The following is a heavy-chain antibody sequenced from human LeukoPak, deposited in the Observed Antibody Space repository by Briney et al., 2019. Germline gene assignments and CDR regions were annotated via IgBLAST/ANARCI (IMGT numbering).Heavy chain of an antibody. CDR3: THSSGYSDFDY. Sequence: GASVKVSCKASGYTFTGYYMHWVRQAPGQGLEWMGWINPNSGGTNYAQKFQGRVTMTRDTSISTAYMELSRLRSDDTAAYYCTHSSGYSDFDYWGQGTLVTVSS. CDR2: INPNSGGT. D-gene: IGHD3-22*01. J-gene: IGHJ4*02. CDR1: GYTFTGYY. V-gene: IGHV1-2*02.